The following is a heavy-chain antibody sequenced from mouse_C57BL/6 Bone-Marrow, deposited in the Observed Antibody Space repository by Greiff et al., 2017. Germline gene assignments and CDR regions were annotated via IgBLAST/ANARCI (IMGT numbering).Heavy chain of an antibody. D-gene: IGHD1-1*01. V-gene: IGHV14-4*01. CDR3: TTFYGSSYAGFAY. J-gene: IGHJ3*01. Sequence: VQLQQSGAELVRPGASVKLSCTASGFNIKDDYMHWVKQRPEQGLEWIGWIDPENGDTEDASKFQGKATITADTSSNTAYLQLSSLTSEDTAVYYCTTFYGSSYAGFAYWGQGTLVTVSA. CDR1: GFNIKDDY. CDR2: IDPENGDT.